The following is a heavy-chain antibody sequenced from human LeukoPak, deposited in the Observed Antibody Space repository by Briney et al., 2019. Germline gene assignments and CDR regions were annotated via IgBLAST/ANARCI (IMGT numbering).Heavy chain of an antibody. CDR2: INTNTGNP. J-gene: IGHJ6*03. CDR3: ARLGWTGYYYYYMDV. CDR1: GYTFTSYA. D-gene: IGHD6-19*01. V-gene: IGHV7-4-1*02. Sequence: ASVKVSCKASGYTFTSYAMNWVRQAPGQGLEWMGWINTNTGNPTYAQGFTGRFVFSLDTSVSTAYLQISSLKAEDTAVYYCARLGWTGYYYYYMDVWGKGTTVTVSS.